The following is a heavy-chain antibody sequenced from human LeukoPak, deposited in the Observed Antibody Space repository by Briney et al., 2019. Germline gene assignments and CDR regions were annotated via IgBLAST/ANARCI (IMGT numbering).Heavy chain of an antibody. CDR3: ARQLGVGVWALDR. CDR2: IFYTGKI. V-gene: IGHV4-39*01. D-gene: IGHD3-16*01. CDR1: GDSITTEYYW. Sequence: SETLSLTCDVSGDSITTEYYWWGWLRQPPGKGLEWIAIIFYTGKIHDNPSFRNRISMSVDTSKDQFSLRLSAVTAADTAVYYCARQLGVGVWALDRWGQGTLVTVSS. J-gene: IGHJ4*02.